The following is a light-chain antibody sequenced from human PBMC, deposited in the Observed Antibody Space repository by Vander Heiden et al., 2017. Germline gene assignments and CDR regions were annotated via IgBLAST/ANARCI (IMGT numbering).Light chain of an antibody. J-gene: IGKJ1*01. Sequence: DIQMTQSPSTLSASVEDRVTITYRASQSISNCLAWYQQKPGKAPKLLIYKASSLESGVPSRFSGSGSGTEFTLTISSLQPDDFATYYCQQCNSYSRTFGQETKVEIK. CDR3: QQCNSYSRT. CDR1: QSISNC. V-gene: IGKV1-5*03. CDR2: KAS.